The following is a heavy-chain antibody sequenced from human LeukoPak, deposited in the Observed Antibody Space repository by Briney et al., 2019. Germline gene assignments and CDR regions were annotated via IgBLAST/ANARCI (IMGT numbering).Heavy chain of an antibody. V-gene: IGHV4-39*02. CDR3: ASGSDKYYDSSGYYYSVY. CDR2: IYYRGTT. Sequence: PSETLSLTCTVSGGSISSSSYYWGWGRQPPGTGLEWIGSIYYRGTTYYNPSLESRVNISVDTSKNHFSLKLTSVTAADTAVYYCASGSDKYYDSSGYYYSVYWGQGTLVTVSS. J-gene: IGHJ4*02. D-gene: IGHD3-22*01. CDR1: GGSISSSSYY.